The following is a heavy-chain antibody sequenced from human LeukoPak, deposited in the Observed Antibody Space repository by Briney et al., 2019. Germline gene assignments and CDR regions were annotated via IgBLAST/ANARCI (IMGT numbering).Heavy chain of an antibody. V-gene: IGHV4-38-2*02. Sequence: SETLSLTCTVSGDSIRRGSNWGWIRPPPGKGLEWIATIFHSGSIYTNPSLKSRVTISIDTSKNQVSLSLSSVTAADTAFYYCATVATSFSARFEQWGQGTLVAVSS. CDR3: ATVATSFSARFEQ. CDR1: GDSIRRGSN. J-gene: IGHJ1*01. CDR2: IFHSGSI. D-gene: IGHD2/OR15-2a*01.